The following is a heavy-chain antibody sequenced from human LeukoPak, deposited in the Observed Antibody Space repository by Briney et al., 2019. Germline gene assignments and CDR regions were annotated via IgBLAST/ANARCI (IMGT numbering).Heavy chain of an antibody. V-gene: IGHV1-2*02. CDR3: ARDNYDDSGDYFYPGY. D-gene: IGHD3-22*01. CDR2: INPHSGGT. J-gene: IGHJ1*01. CDR1: GYTFTGYS. Sequence: ASVKVSCKASGYTFTGYSMHWVRQAPGQGLEWMGWINPHSGGTDYSQEFQGRVTMTRDTSFTTAYMELSSLRSDDTAVYYCARDNYDDSGDYFYPGYWGQGTLVTASS.